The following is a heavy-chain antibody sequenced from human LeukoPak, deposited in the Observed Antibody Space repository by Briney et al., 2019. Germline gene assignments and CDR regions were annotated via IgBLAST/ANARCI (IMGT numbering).Heavy chain of an antibody. D-gene: IGHD3-10*01. V-gene: IGHV4-34*01. Sequence: SETLSLTCAVYGGSFSGYYWSWIRQPPGKGLEWIGEINHSGSTNYNPSLKSRVTISVDRSKNQFSLKLSSVTAADTAVYYCARGWFGEFLSNYYGMDVWGQGTTVTVSS. J-gene: IGHJ6*02. CDR2: INHSGST. CDR1: GGSFSGYY. CDR3: ARGWFGEFLSNYYGMDV.